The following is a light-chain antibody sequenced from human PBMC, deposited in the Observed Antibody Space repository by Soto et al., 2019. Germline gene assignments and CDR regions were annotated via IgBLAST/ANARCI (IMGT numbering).Light chain of an antibody. V-gene: IGKV3-15*01. Sequence: EIVMTQSPATLSVSPGERATRSCRASQSINSNLAWYQQKPGQPPRLIIYGPSTRATGIPARFSGSGSGTEFTLTISSLQSEDFAVYYCQQYHNWPPINFGQGTRREIK. CDR1: QSINSN. CDR3: QQYHNWPPIN. CDR2: GPS. J-gene: IGKJ5*01.